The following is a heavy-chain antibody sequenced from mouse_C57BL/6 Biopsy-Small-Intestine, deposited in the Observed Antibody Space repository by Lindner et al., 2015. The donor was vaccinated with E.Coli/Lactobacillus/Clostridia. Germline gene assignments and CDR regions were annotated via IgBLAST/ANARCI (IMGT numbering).Heavy chain of an antibody. D-gene: IGHD2-14*01. Sequence: SVKVSCKASGYTFTSKAIHWVRPGPGQRLEWMGWINAGNGNTEYSQKFQGRVTITRDTFASTVYMELSSLTSEDTAVYYCSRDLAVQVPGTGWFGPWGQGTRVSVSS. CDR3: SRDLAVQVPGTGWFGP. V-gene: IGHV1-66*01. CDR2: INAGNGNT. CDR1: GYTFTSKA. J-gene: IGHJ4*01.